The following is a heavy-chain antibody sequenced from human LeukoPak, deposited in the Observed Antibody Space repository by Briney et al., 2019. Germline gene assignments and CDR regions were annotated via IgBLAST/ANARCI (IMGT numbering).Heavy chain of an antibody. Sequence: PGGSLRLSCAASGFTFSSYSMNWVRQAPGKGLEGVSSISSSSSYIYYADSVKGRFTISRDNAKHSLYLQMNSLRAEDTAVYYCARDTPYCGGDCHSDWGQGTLVTVSS. CDR3: ARDTPYCGGDCHSD. CDR2: ISSSSSYI. J-gene: IGHJ4*02. CDR1: GFTFSSYS. V-gene: IGHV3-21*01. D-gene: IGHD2-21*02.